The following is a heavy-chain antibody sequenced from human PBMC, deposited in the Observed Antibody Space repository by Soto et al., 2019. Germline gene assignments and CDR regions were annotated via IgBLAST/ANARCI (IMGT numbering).Heavy chain of an antibody. J-gene: IGHJ4*02. CDR3: ARFNSGWYGVDY. Sequence: GESLELSRKGSGYGFTSYWIGWDREMPGKGLEWMRIIYPGDSDTRYSPSIQGQLPISAAKSISTAYLQWSSLKASDTAMYYSARFNSGWYGVDYWGQGTLVTVSS. V-gene: IGHV5-51*01. CDR2: IYPGDSDT. D-gene: IGHD6-19*01. CDR1: GYGFTSYW.